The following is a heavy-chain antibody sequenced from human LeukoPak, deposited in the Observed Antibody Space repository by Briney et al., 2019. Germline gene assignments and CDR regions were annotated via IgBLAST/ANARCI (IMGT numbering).Heavy chain of an antibody. CDR1: GFTFSSYT. J-gene: IGHJ4*02. V-gene: IGHV3-33*01. CDR2: IWYDGSNK. Sequence: GGSLRLSCAASGFTFSSYTMHWVRQAPGKGLEWVAVIWYDGSNKYYADSAKGRFTISRDNSKNTLYLRVNSLRAEDTAMYYCARDRGGRWLQVYYFDYWGQGTPVTVSS. CDR3: ARDRGGRWLQVYYFDY. D-gene: IGHD5-24*01.